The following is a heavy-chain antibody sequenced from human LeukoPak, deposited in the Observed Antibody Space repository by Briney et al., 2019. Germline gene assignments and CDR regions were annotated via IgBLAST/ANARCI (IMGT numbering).Heavy chain of an antibody. CDR3: AKWSSSWYGDY. D-gene: IGHD6-13*01. V-gene: IGHV3-23*01. Sequence: PGGSLRLSCAASGFSFSNYAMSWVRQAPARGPEWVSSISASGGSTYYADSVKGRFTISRDNSKNTLYLQMNSLRAEDTAVYYCAKWSSSWYGDYWGQGTLVTVSS. CDR1: GFSFSNYA. J-gene: IGHJ4*02. CDR2: ISASGGST.